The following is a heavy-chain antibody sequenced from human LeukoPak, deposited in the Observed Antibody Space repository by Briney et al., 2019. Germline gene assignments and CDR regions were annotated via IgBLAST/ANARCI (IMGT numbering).Heavy chain of an antibody. CDR2: IIPILGIA. D-gene: IGHD1-26*01. V-gene: IGHV1-69*04. CDR3: APVVGATTDPFDY. CDR1: GGTFSSYA. Sequence: ASVKVSCKASGGTFSSYAISWVRQAPGQGLEWMGRIIPILGIANYAQKFQGRVTITADKSTSTAYMELSSLRSEDTAVYYCAPVVGATTDPFDYWGQGTLVTVSS. J-gene: IGHJ4*02.